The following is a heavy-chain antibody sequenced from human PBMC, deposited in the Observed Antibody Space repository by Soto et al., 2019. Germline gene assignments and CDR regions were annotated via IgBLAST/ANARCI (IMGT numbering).Heavy chain of an antibody. CDR1: GFTFSGSA. CDR3: TRPGYSGYDARSYYYYYYGMDV. CDR2: IRSKANSYAT. D-gene: IGHD5-12*01. Sequence: GGSLRLSCAASGFTFSGSAMHWVRQASGKGLEWVGRIRSKANSYATAYAASVKGRFTISRDDSKNTVYLQMNSLKTEDTAVYYCTRPGYSGYDARSYYYYYYGMDVWGQGTTVTVSS. V-gene: IGHV3-73*01. J-gene: IGHJ6*02.